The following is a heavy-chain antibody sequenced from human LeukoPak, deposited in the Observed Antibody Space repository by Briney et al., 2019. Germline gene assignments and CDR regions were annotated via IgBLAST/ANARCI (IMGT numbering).Heavy chain of an antibody. D-gene: IGHD3-3*01. CDR2: IYYSGST. J-gene: IGHJ4*02. V-gene: IGHV4-39*01. CDR3: ATLHYDFWSGYY. Sequence: SETLSLTCTVSGGSISSYYWGWIRQPPGKGLEWIGSIYYSGSTYYNPSLKSRVTISVDTSKNQFSLKLSSVTAADTAVYYCATLHYDFWSGYYWGQGTLVTVSS. CDR1: GGSISSYY.